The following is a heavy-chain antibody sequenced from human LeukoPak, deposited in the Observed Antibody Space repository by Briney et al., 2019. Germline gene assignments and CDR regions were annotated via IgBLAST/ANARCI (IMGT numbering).Heavy chain of an antibody. CDR1: GGSFSGYY. Sequence: SETLSLTCAVYGGSFSGYYWSRIRQPPGKGLEWIGEINHSGSTNYNPSLKSRVTISVDTSKNQFDLKLSSVTAADTAVYYCARGSRVTELHAFDIWGQGTMVTVSS. CDR3: ARGSRVTELHAFDI. D-gene: IGHD1-7*01. V-gene: IGHV4-34*01. J-gene: IGHJ3*02. CDR2: INHSGST.